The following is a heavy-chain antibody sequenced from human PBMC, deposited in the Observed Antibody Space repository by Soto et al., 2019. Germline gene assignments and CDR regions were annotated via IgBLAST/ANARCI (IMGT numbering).Heavy chain of an antibody. Sequence: QVQLVQSGAEVKRPGSSVKVSCEASGGTFSSLGFTWVRQAPGQGLEWMGGIIPISGRTTFAPKFLGRVTITADKSTRTTYMELTALTSDDTAIYYCATRGTQGRWLEFAEYWGQGTLVTVSS. CDR3: ATRGTQGRWLEFAEY. V-gene: IGHV1-69*06. CDR2: IIPISGRT. CDR1: GGTFSSLG. J-gene: IGHJ4*02. D-gene: IGHD5-12*01.